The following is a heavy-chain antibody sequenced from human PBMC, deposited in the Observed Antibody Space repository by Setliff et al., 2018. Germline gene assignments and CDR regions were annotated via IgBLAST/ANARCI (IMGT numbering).Heavy chain of an antibody. Sequence: PSETLSLTCTVSSGSISSDNYYWGWIRQPPGKGLEWIGTLSYNGNAYYTPSLKSRVTISIDTSKNQFSLKLTSLTAADTAVYYCARAKDGYDFDYFDYWGQGTPVTVSS. CDR3: ARAKDGYDFDYFDY. J-gene: IGHJ4*02. D-gene: IGHD5-12*01. CDR2: LSYNGNA. V-gene: IGHV4-39*07. CDR1: SGSISSDNYY.